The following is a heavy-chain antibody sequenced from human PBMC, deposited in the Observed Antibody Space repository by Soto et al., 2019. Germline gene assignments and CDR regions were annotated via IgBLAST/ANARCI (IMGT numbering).Heavy chain of an antibody. CDR1: GGSITSHY. J-gene: IGHJ6*02. CDR2: IHHSGST. V-gene: IGHV4-59*08. D-gene: IGHD3-10*01. CDR3: ERQGFGQMHGLLDV. Sequence: QVQLQESGPGLVKPSETLSLTCSVSGGSITSHYCSWFRQPPGKGLEWIGYIHHSGSTSYNPSLKSRVTMSVDTPKTNFSLKVNSVTAADTALYYCERQGFGQMHGLLDVWGPETTVTVSS.